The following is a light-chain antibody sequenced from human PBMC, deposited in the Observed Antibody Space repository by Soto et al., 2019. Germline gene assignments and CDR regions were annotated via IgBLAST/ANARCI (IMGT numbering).Light chain of an antibody. CDR1: QSVLYSSNNKNY. CDR2: GAS. J-gene: IGKJ3*01. V-gene: IGKV4-1*01. CDR3: QHYYSDPRT. Sequence: DIVMTQSPDSLAVSLGERATINCKSSQSVLYSSNNKNYLAWYQHKPGQPPKLLIFGASIRESGVPDRFSGSGSGTDFTLTISSLQAEDVAVYYCQHYYSDPRTFGPGTKVEIK.